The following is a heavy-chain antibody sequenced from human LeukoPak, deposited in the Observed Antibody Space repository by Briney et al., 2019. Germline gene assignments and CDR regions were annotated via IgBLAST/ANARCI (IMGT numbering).Heavy chain of an antibody. V-gene: IGHV3-23*01. CDR1: GFTFSSNA. D-gene: IGHD2-2*01. CDR2: ISGSGGST. Sequence: GGSLRLSXAASGFTFSSNAMTWVRQAPGKGLEWVSVISGSGGSTYYADSVKGRFTISRDNSKNTLYLQMNSLTAEDTAVYYCAKGDLGYCTTTTCNDYWGQGTLVTVSS. J-gene: IGHJ4*02. CDR3: AKGDLGYCTTTTCNDY.